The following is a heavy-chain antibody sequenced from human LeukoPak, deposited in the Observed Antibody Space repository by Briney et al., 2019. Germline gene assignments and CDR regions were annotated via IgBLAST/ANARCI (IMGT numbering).Heavy chain of an antibody. V-gene: IGHV4-59*01. D-gene: IGHD6-19*01. J-gene: IGHJ6*04. Sequence: PSETRRLTCTVSGGSISSYYWSWIRQPPGKGLEWIGYLYYSGRTNYNPSLKSRVTISVDTSKNQFSLKLSSVTAADTAVYYCARTLSESYYYYGTVVGSGRTAVSVSS. CDR3: ARTLSESYYYYGTVV. CDR2: LYYSGRT. CDR1: GGSISSYY.